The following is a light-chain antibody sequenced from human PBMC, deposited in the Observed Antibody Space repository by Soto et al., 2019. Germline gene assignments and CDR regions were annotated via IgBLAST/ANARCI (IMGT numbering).Light chain of an antibody. V-gene: IGLV2-14*01. CDR2: EVN. CDR3: SSYTTSNTYV. J-gene: IGLJ1*01. Sequence: SPGQSITFSCTGTSSDIGVYNYVSWYQQHPGKAPKLMIYEVNNRPSGVSNRFSGSKSGNTASLTISGLQAEDEADYYCSSYTTSNTYVFGTGTKVTVL. CDR1: SSDIGVYNY.